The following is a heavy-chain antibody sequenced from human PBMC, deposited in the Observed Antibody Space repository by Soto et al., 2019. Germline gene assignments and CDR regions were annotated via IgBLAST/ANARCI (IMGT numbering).Heavy chain of an antibody. CDR1: GGSISSSNW. D-gene: IGHD4-17*01. CDR3: ASKADDYGDYWSWFDP. CDR2: IYHSGST. Sequence: SETLSLTCAVSGGSISSSNWWSWVRQPPGKGLEWIGEIYHSGSTNYNPPLKSRVTISVDKSKNQFSLKLSSVTAADTAVYYCASKADDYGDYWSWFDPWGQGTLVTVSS. J-gene: IGHJ5*02. V-gene: IGHV4-4*02.